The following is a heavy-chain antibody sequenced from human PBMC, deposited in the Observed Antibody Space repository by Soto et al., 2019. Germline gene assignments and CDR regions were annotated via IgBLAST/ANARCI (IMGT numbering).Heavy chain of an antibody. CDR3: ARDRPIMVRGAPDALDI. Sequence: QVQLVESGGGVVQPGRSLRLSCAASGFTFSSYGMHWVRQAPGKGLEWVAVIWYDGSNEYYAESVKGRFTISRDNSKNTLSLQMNSLRAEDTAVYYCARDRPIMVRGAPDALDIWGQGTMVTVS. CDR1: GFTFSSYG. D-gene: IGHD3-10*01. CDR2: IWYDGSNE. J-gene: IGHJ3*02. V-gene: IGHV3-33*01.